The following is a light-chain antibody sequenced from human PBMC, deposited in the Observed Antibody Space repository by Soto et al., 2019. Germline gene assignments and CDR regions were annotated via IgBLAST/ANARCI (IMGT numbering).Light chain of an antibody. CDR3: QQYGSSPPET. Sequence: EIVLTQSPGTLSLSPGERATLSCRASQSVSSSYLAWYQQKPGQAPRLLIYGASSRATGIPDRFSGSGSGTDFTLTISRLEPADFAVYYCQQYGSSPPETFGQGTKLEIK. V-gene: IGKV3-20*01. J-gene: IGKJ2*01. CDR1: QSVSSSY. CDR2: GAS.